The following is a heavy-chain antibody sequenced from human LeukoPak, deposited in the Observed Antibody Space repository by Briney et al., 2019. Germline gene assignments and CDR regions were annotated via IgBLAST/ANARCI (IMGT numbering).Heavy chain of an antibody. J-gene: IGHJ4*02. D-gene: IGHD6-19*01. Sequence: ASVKVSCKASGYTFTGYYMHWVRQAPGQGLEWMGWINPNSGGTNYAQKFQGTVTITRDTSISTAYMELSRLRSDDTAVYYCAREAVAGTTNFDYWGQGTLVTVSS. CDR1: GYTFTGYY. CDR2: INPNSGGT. CDR3: AREAVAGTTNFDY. V-gene: IGHV1-2*02.